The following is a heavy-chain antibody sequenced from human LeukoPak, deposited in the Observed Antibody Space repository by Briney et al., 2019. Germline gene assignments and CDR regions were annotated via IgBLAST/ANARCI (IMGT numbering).Heavy chain of an antibody. CDR3: ARDGQYDSSGLGAFDI. CDR2: ISAYNGNT. CDR1: GYTFTGYG. V-gene: IGHV1-18*01. J-gene: IGHJ3*02. Sequence: ASVKVSCKASGYTFTGYGISWVRQAPGQGLEWMGWISAYNGNTNYAQKLQGRVTMTTDTSTSTAYMELRSLRSDDTAVYYCARDGQYDSSGLGAFDIWGQGTMVTVSS. D-gene: IGHD3-22*01.